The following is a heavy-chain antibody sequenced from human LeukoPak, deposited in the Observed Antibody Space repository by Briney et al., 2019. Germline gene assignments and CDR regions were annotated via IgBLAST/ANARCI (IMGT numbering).Heavy chain of an antibody. Sequence: GGSLRLSCAASGFTFDDYTMHWVRQAPGKGLVWVSRINSDGSSTSYADSVKGRFTISRDNAKNTLYLQMISLRAEDTAVYYCARLGGLRPRAPKTHFDYWGQGTLVTVSS. J-gene: IGHJ4*02. CDR2: INSDGSST. V-gene: IGHV3-74*01. CDR1: GFTFDDYT. D-gene: IGHD3-16*01. CDR3: ARLGGLRPRAPKTHFDY.